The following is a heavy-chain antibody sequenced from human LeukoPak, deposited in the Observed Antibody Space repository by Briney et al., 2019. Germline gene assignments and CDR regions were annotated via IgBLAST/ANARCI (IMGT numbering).Heavy chain of an antibody. J-gene: IGHJ4*02. D-gene: IGHD6-13*01. Sequence: GGSLRLSCAASGFTFSSYSMNWVRQAPGKGLEWVSSISSSSSYIYYADSVKGRFTISRDNSKNTLYLQMNSLRAEDTAVYYCAKDDGYSSSWQPFDYWGQGTLVTVSS. V-gene: IGHV3-21*01. CDR3: AKDDGYSSSWQPFDY. CDR2: ISSSSSYI. CDR1: GFTFSSYS.